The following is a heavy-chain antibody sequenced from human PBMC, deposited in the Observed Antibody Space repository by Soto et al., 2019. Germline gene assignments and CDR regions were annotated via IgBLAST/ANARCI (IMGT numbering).Heavy chain of an antibody. V-gene: IGHV3-23*01. D-gene: IGHD3-16*01. CDR3: AKSRFGGHDI. Sequence: GGSLRLSCAASRFTFSTYAMSWVRQSPGKGLEWVSCISGGGGDTSYADSVRGRFTCSRDNSKNTLYLQMNSLRAEDTALYYCAKSRFGGHDIWCQGTMVTVSS. CDR1: RFTFSTYA. CDR2: ISGGGGDT. J-gene: IGHJ3*02.